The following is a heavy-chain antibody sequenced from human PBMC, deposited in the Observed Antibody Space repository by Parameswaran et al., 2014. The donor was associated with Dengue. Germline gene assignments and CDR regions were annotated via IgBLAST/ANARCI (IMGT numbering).Heavy chain of an antibody. Sequence: RWIRQPPGKGLEWVSAISGSGGSTYYADSVKGRFTISRDNSKNTLYLQMNSLRAEDTAVYYCRSTAGVKSPIDYWGQGTLVTGLL. D-gene: IGHD2-21*02. V-gene: IGHV3-23*01. CDR3: RSTAGVKSPIDY. CDR2: ISGSGGST. J-gene: IGHJ4*02.